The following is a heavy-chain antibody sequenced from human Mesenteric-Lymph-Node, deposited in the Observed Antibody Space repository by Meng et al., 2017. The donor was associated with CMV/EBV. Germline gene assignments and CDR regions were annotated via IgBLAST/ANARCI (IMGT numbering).Heavy chain of an antibody. V-gene: IGHV1-8*02. Sequence: QVQLVQAGVDVKRPGASVKVSGKTSGYTFTSFDINWVRQATGQGPEWMGWMNPNSGNTGYAQKFQGRVTLTRDTSISTAYMELSSLKSEDTAVYYCARGPSCSSGFHDCWGQGTLVTVSS. J-gene: IGHJ4*02. CDR1: GYTFTSFD. D-gene: IGHD6-19*01. CDR3: ARGPSCSSGFHDC. CDR2: MNPNSGNT.